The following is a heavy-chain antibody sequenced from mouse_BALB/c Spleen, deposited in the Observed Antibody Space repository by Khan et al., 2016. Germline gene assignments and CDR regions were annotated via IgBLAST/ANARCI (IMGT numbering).Heavy chain of an antibody. V-gene: IGHV1-87*01. CDR2: IYPGDGDT. Sequence: QVQLQQPGAELARPGASVKLSCKASGYTFTSYWMQWVKQRPGQGLEWIGAIYPGDGDTRYTQKFKGKATLTADKSSSTAYLQLSSLASEDSAVYECARRADRATGFAYWGQGTLVTVSA. J-gene: IGHJ3*01. CDR1: GYTFTSYW. D-gene: IGHD3-1*01. CDR3: ARRADRATGFAY.